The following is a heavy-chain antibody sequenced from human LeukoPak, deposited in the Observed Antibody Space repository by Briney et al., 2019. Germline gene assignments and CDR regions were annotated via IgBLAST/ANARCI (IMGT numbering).Heavy chain of an antibody. J-gene: IGHJ6*02. D-gene: IGHD6-13*01. CDR2: IYYSGST. CDR3: ARLPGIAAAGIGYYYYGMDV. CDR1: GGSISSYY. Sequence: SETLSLTCTVSGGSISSYYWSWIRQPPGKGLEWIGYIYYSGSTNYNPSLKSRVIISVDTSKNQFSLKLSSVTAADTAVYYCARLPGIAAAGIGYYYYGMDVWGQGTTVTVSS. V-gene: IGHV4-59*08.